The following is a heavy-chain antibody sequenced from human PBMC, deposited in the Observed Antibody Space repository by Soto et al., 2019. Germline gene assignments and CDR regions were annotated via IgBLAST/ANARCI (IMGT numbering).Heavy chain of an antibody. Sequence: GGSLRLSCAASGFTFSSYWMHWVRQAPGKGLGWVSRINSDGSSTSYADSVKGRFTISRDNAKNTLYLQMNSLRAEDTAVYYCVRTSLVVAAATREDYWGQGTLVTVSS. CDR2: INSDGSST. CDR1: GFTFSSYW. V-gene: IGHV3-74*01. J-gene: IGHJ4*02. CDR3: VRTSLVVAAATREDY. D-gene: IGHD2-15*01.